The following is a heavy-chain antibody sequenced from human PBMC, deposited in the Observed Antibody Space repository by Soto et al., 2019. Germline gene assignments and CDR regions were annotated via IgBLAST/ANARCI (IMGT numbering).Heavy chain of an antibody. V-gene: IGHV4-38-2*02. J-gene: IGHJ6*01. CDR3: ARENYYDGSGYYYYFG. D-gene: IGHD3-22*01. CDR1: GYSISSDYS. CDR2: IFHSGST. Sequence: SETLAGTCAVSGYSISSDYSRGWIRQPPGKGLEWLGSIFHSGSTYYNPSLKSRVTISLDTSQNHFSLKLSSVTAADTAVYYCARENYYDGSGYYYYFG.